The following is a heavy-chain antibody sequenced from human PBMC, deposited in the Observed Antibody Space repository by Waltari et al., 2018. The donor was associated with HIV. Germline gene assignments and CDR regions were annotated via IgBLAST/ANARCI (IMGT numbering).Heavy chain of an antibody. CDR3: ARQLIVVIPNYWYFDL. Sequence: QLQLQESGPGLVKPSETLSLICTVSGGSISSETYYWGWIRQPPGRELDWFGSIFYNVNTYYTPSLESRVTISVDTSKNLLSLKLTSVTAADTAVYFCARQLIVVIPNYWYFDLWGRGTLVTVSS. J-gene: IGHJ2*01. CDR2: IFYNVNT. D-gene: IGHD3-22*01. V-gene: IGHV4-39*01. CDR1: GGSISSETYY.